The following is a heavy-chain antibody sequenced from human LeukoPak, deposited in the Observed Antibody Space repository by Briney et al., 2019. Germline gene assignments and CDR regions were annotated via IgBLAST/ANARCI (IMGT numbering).Heavy chain of an antibody. CDR1: GFTFSSYS. CDR3: ARVPSSGSYLGYLVDY. V-gene: IGHV3-21*01. Sequence: AGGSLRLSCAASGFTFSSYSMNWVRQAPGKGLEWVSSISSNSNYIYYADSVKGRFTISRDNAKNSLYLQMNSLRAEDTAVYYCARVPSSGSYLGYLVDYWGQGTLVTVSS. CDR2: ISSNSNYI. D-gene: IGHD3-10*01. J-gene: IGHJ4*02.